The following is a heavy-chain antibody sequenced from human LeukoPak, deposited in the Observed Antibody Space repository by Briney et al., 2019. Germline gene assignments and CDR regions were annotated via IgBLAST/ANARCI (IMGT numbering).Heavy chain of an antibody. Sequence: SETLSLTCTVSGGSISSGSYYWSWIRQPAGKGLEWIGRIYTSGSTNYNPSLKSRVTISVDMSKNQFSLKLSSVTAADTAVYYCARGWGCSGGSCYRPLFDPWGQGTLVTVSS. CDR3: ARGWGCSGGSCYRPLFDP. CDR1: GGSISSGSYY. V-gene: IGHV4-61*02. CDR2: IYTSGST. J-gene: IGHJ5*02. D-gene: IGHD2-15*01.